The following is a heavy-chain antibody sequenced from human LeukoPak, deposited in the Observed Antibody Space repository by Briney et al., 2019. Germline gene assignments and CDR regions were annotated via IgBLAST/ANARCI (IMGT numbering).Heavy chain of an antibody. J-gene: IGHJ4*02. CDR3: SRDTYCGGDCYRTLDS. CDR1: GFIFSSSA. D-gene: IGHD2-21*02. Sequence: PGGSLRLSCAASGFIFSSSAMQWVRRAPGRGLEWVALTSYDGSNTYYSDSVKGRFTISRDNSKSTLFLQMNSLRPEDTAVYYCSRDTYCGGDCYRTLDSWGQGTLVTVSS. CDR2: TSYDGSNT. V-gene: IGHV3-30-3*01.